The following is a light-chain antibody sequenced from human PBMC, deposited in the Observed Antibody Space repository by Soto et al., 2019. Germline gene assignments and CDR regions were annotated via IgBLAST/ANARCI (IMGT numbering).Light chain of an antibody. CDR2: GAS. J-gene: IGKJ1*01. CDR3: QQYNKWPQT. V-gene: IGKV3-15*01. Sequence: EAVMTQSPATLSVFPGERATLSCRASQSVATNLAWYQQRPGQAPRLLIYGASKRAIGLPARFSGSGSGTKFTLTITSLQSEDFAVYYCQQYNKWPQTFGQGTKVDIK. CDR1: QSVATN.